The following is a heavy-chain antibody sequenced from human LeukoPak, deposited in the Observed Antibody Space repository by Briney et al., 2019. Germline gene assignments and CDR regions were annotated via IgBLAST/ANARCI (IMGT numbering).Heavy chain of an antibody. CDR2: TRNKANSYTT. CDR3: AREDYDFWSGYPIYKSYYGMDV. Sequence: LSLTCVVYGGSFSGYFWSWVRQAPGKGLEWVGRTRNKANSYTTEYAASVKGRFTISRDDSKNSLYLQMNSLRAEDTAVYYCAREDYDFWSGYPIYKSYYGMDVWGQGTTVTVSS. V-gene: IGHV3-72*01. D-gene: IGHD3-3*01. CDR1: GGSFSGYF. J-gene: IGHJ6*02.